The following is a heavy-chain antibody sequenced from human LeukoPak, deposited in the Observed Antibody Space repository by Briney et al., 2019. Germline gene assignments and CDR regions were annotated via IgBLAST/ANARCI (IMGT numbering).Heavy chain of an antibody. CDR2: ISWNSGSI. Sequence: GGSLRLSCAASGFTFDDYAMHWVRQAPGKGLEWVSGISWNSGSIGYADSVKGRFTISRDNAKNSLYLQVNSLRAEDTAVYYCAKASARYSSSWHYMDVWGKGTTVTISS. D-gene: IGHD6-13*01. V-gene: IGHV3-9*01. CDR3: AKASARYSSSWHYMDV. J-gene: IGHJ6*03. CDR1: GFTFDDYA.